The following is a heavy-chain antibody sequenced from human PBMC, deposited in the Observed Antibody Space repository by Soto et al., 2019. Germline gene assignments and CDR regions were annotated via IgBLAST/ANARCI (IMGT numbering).Heavy chain of an antibody. J-gene: IGHJ6*02. Sequence: SGPTPVKQTQTLTLTCTFSGFSLSTSEVGVGWVRHPPGKALEWLALVYSNDDKRFSTSLKSRLTITKDTSKNQVVLTVTNMEPVDTATYYSTHMTGSGLYGMDVWGQGTTVTVSS. V-gene: IGHV2-5*01. CDR2: VYSNDDK. CDR1: GFSLSTSEVG. CDR3: THMTGSGLYGMDV. D-gene: IGHD3-10*01.